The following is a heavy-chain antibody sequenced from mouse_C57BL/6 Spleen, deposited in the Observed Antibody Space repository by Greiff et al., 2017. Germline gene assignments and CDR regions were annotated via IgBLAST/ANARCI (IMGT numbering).Heavy chain of an antibody. CDR3: GVYGYLFDY. Sequence: EVQLVESGPGLVKPSQSLSLPCSVTGYSITRGYYWNWIRHFPGNKLEWMGYISYDGSNNYNPSLKNRISITRDTSKNQFFLKLNSVTTEDTATYYCGVYGYLFDYWGQGTTLTVSS. CDR1: GYSITRGYY. D-gene: IGHD1-1*01. V-gene: IGHV3-6*01. CDR2: ISYDGSN. J-gene: IGHJ2*01.